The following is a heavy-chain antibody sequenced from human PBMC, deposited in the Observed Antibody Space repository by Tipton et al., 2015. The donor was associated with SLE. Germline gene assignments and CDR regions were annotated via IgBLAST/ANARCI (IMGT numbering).Heavy chain of an antibody. Sequence: TLSLTCAVYGGSVSGHYWSWIRQPPGKGLEWIGYIYYSGSTYYNPSLKSRVTISIDTSKNQFSLKLSSVTAADTAVYYCARALQNYFDYWGQGTLVTVSS. CDR1: GGSVSGHY. CDR3: ARALQNYFDY. V-gene: IGHV4-34*09. J-gene: IGHJ4*02. CDR2: IYYSGST.